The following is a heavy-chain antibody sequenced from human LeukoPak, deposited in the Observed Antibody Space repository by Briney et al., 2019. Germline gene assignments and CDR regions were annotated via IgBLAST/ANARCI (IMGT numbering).Heavy chain of an antibody. CDR3: ASTRGGTNDYYYYMDV. Sequence: ASVNVSFKSSGYTFTSYDINWVRQATGQGLEWMGWMNPNSSNTAYAQKVQGRGTMTRNTYINTAYMELSSLRSEDTAVYYCASTRGGTNDYYYYMDVWGKGTTVTVSS. V-gene: IGHV1-8*01. J-gene: IGHJ6*03. CDR1: GYTFTSYD. CDR2: MNPNSSNT. D-gene: IGHD1-14*01.